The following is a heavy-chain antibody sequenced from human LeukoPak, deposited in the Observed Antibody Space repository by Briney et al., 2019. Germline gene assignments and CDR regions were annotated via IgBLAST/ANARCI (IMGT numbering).Heavy chain of an antibody. D-gene: IGHD3-22*01. CDR1: GYTFTGYY. CDR2: INPNSGGT. V-gene: IGHV1-2*02. CDR3: ARHRTTGTDSSGFFDY. Sequence: EASVKVSCKASGYTFTGYYMHWVRQAPGQGLEWMGWINPNSGGTNYAQKFQGRVTMTRDTSISTAYLQWSSLKASDTAMYYCARHRTTGTDSSGFFDYWGQGTLVTVSS. J-gene: IGHJ4*02.